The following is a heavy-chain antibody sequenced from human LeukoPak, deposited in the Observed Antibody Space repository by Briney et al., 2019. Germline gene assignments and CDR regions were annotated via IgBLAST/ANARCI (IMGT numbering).Heavy chain of an antibody. CDR2: IYYSGTT. J-gene: IGHJ4*02. V-gene: IGHV4-31*03. Sequence: SQTLSLTCTVSGGSISSGGYYWSWIRQHPGKGLEWIGYIYYSGTTYYNPSLKSRVTISLDTSKNLFSLKLSSVTASDTAVYYRASHQGLVQTTPGFDYSGQGTLVTVSS. D-gene: IGHD1-1*01. CDR1: GGSISSGGYY. CDR3: ASHQGLVQTTPGFDY.